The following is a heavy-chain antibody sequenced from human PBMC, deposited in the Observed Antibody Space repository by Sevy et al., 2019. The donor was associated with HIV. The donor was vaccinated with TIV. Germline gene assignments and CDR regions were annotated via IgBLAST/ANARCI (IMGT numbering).Heavy chain of an antibody. Sequence: SETLSLTCTVSGGSISSYYWSWIRQPPGKGLEWIGYIYYSGSTNYNPSLKSRVTISVDTSKNQFSLKLSSVTAADTAVYYCAGGENPGSGGYRGHWFDPWGQGTLVTVSS. CDR3: AGGENPGSGGYRGHWFDP. D-gene: IGHD1-26*01. J-gene: IGHJ5*02. V-gene: IGHV4-59*01. CDR2: IYYSGST. CDR1: GGSISSYY.